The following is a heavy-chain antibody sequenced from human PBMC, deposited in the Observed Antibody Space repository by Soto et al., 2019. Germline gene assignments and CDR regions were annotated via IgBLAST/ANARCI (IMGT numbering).Heavy chain of an antibody. V-gene: IGHV3-66*01. D-gene: IGHD3-10*01. Sequence: PGGSLRLSCAASGFTVSSNYMNWVRQAPGKGLEWVSVIYSGGSTYYADSEKGRFTISRDNSKNTLYLQMNSLRAEDTAVYYCARDRDYYYASGSYLYWGQGTLVTVSS. CDR3: ARDRDYYYASGSYLY. J-gene: IGHJ4*02. CDR2: IYSGGST. CDR1: GFTVSSNY.